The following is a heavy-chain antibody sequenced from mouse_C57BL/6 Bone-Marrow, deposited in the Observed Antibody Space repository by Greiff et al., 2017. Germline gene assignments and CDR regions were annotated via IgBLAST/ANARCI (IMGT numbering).Heavy chain of an antibody. CDR2: IWSGGST. V-gene: IGHV2-5*01. D-gene: IGHD2-4*01. J-gene: IGHJ3*01. CDR1: GFSLTSYG. Sequence: QVQLQQSGPGLVPPSQSLSITCTVSGFSLTSYGVHWVRQSPGKGLEWLGVIWSGGSTDYNAAFMSRLSITKDNSKSQVFFKMNSLQADDTAIYYCAKKGQNDYDGAWFAYWGKGTLVTVSA. CDR3: AKKGQNDYDGAWFAY.